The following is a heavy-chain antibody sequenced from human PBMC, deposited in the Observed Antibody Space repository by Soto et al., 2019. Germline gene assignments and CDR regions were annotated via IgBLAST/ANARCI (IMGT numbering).Heavy chain of an antibody. D-gene: IGHD3-22*01. CDR1: GFTFSSYS. CDR2: ISSSSAYI. V-gene: IGHV3-21*02. Sequence: EVQLVESGGRLVRTGGSLRLSWVASGFTFSSYSMNWVRQAPGKALEWVPSISSSSAYIFYAVSIKGRFTLSRDNAKNSLYLQMNRLRAEDTAIYYCARVLHFDSSGYSVWGQGTLVTVSS. CDR3: ARVLHFDSSGYSV. J-gene: IGHJ4*02.